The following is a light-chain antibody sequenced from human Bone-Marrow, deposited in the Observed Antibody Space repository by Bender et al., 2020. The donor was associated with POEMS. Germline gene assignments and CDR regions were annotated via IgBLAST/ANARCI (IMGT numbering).Light chain of an antibody. CDR3: CSYAGNNNLV. V-gene: IGLV2-8*01. J-gene: IGLJ2*01. CDR2: EVT. Sequence: QSALTQPPSASGSPGQSVTVSCTGTSSDVGGSRFVSWYQQRPGKAPKLMIFEVTKRPSGVPDRFSGSKSGNTASLTVSGLQAEDEADYYCCSYAGNNNLVFGGGTKLTVL. CDR1: SSDVGGSRF.